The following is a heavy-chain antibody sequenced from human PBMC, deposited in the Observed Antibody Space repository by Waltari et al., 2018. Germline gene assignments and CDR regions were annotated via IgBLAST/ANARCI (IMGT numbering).Heavy chain of an antibody. CDR3: ARKAGSGYPYGPFYYDN. V-gene: IGHV3-74*01. CDR2: INVDGGYI. D-gene: IGHD5-12*01. Sequence: EVHLAESGGGVVQPGGSLGLSCTGSGFGIGASSTRWVRQAPGKGLEWVSRINVDGGYISYGDSVKGRFTISRDNAKNTVFLQLNSLRADDTAVYFCARKAGSGYPYGPFYYDNWGQGTLVTVSS. J-gene: IGHJ4*02. CDR1: GFGIGASS.